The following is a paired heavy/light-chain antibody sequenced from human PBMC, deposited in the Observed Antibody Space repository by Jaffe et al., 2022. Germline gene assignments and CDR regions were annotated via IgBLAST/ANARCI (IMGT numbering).Light chain of an antibody. V-gene: IGKV3-20*01. CDR1: QSVSSSY. CDR3: QQYGSSPLFG. CDR2: GAS. Sequence: EIVLTQSPGTLSLSPGERATLSCRASQSVSSSYLAWYQQKPGQAPRLLIYGASSRATGIPDRFSGSGSGTDFTLTISRLEPEDFAVYYCQQYGSSPLFGFGPGTKVDIK. J-gene: IGKJ3*01.
Heavy chain of an antibody. D-gene: IGHD3-22*01. CDR2: ISSSGSTI. CDR1: GFTFSSYE. V-gene: IGHV3-48*03. Sequence: EVQLVESGGGLVQPGGSLRLSCAASGFTFSSYEMNWVRQAPGKGLEWVSYISSSGSTIYYADSVKGRFTISRDNAKNSLYLQMNSLRAEDTAVYYCARVRISYYYDSSGYLGYWGQGTLVTVSS. CDR3: ARVRISYYYDSSGYLGY. J-gene: IGHJ4*02.